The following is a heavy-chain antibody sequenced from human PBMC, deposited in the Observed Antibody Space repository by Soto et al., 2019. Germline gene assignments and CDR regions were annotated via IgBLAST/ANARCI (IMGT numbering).Heavy chain of an antibody. Sequence: GGSLRLSCAVSGFTFSSHAMSWVRQAPGKGLECVSSITGSGGSTYYADSVKGRFTISRDNSKNTLYLQMNSLRAEDTAVYYCAKEHEASAGSAEYFQHWGQGTLVTVSS. CDR3: AKEHEASAGSAEYFQH. D-gene: IGHD1-26*01. V-gene: IGHV3-23*01. CDR1: GFTFSSHA. CDR2: ITGSGGST. J-gene: IGHJ1*01.